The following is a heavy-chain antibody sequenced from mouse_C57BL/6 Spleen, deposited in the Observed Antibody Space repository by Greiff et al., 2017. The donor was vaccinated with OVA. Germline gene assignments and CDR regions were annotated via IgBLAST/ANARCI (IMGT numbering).Heavy chain of an antibody. J-gene: IGHJ3*01. CDR1: GYSFTGYY. CDR3: SIRCSCSFSWFAY. D-gene: IGHD1-1*01. V-gene: IGHV1-42*01. CDR2: INTSTGGT. Sequence: EVQLQQSGPELVKPGASVKISCKASGYSFTGYYMNWVKQSPEKSLEWIGEINTSTGGTTYNQKFKAKATLTVDKSSSTAYMQLKRQTSEDTAGNYFSIRCSCSFSWFAYWGPGTLVTVSA.